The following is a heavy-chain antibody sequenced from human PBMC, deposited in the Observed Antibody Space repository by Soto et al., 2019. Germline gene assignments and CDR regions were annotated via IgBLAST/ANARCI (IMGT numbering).Heavy chain of an antibody. CDR2: ISSDETIV. CDR3: VRGGGVGTTWGYY. V-gene: IGHV3-48*02. CDR1: EYPFRGYG. J-gene: IGHJ4*02. Sequence: PGGLMRHSCEGVEYPFRGYGMIWVRQAPGKGLECVSYISSDETIVNYADSVKGRFTISRDSAKNSLFLQMNSLRDEDTAVYYCVRGGGVGTTWGYYWGQGAQVTVSS. D-gene: IGHD1-26*01.